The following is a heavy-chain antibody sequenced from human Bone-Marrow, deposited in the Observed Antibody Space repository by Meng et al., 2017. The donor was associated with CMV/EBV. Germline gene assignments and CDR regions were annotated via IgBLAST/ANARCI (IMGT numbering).Heavy chain of an antibody. CDR1: GFTFDDYG. Sequence: GGSLRLSCAASGFTFDDYGMSWVRQAPGKGLEWVSGINWNGGSTGYADSVKGRFTISRDNAKNSLYLQMNSLRAEDTAMYYCARVGTGYYGSGSYLYYFDDWGQGTLVTGSS. V-gene: IGHV3-20*04. D-gene: IGHD3-10*01. CDR3: ARVGTGYYGSGSYLYYFDD. CDR2: INWNGGST. J-gene: IGHJ4*02.